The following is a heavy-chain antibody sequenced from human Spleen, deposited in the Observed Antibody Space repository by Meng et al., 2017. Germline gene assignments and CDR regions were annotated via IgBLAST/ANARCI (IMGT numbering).Heavy chain of an antibody. CDR3: ARPISGDYCFDY. Sequence: GESLKISCKGSGYIFSNYWIGWVRQMPGKGLECMGIIYGADSDTRYSPSFQGQVTISADKSIRTAYLQWSSLKASDSAMYYCARPISGDYCFDYWGQGTLVTVSS. CDR1: GYIFSNYW. CDR2: IYGADSDT. V-gene: IGHV5-51*01. D-gene: IGHD7-27*01. J-gene: IGHJ4*02.